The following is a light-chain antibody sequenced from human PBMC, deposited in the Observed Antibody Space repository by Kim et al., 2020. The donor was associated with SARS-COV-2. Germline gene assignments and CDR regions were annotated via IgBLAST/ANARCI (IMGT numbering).Light chain of an antibody. CDR1: QSDSSSY. CDR3: QQYGNSPYT. V-gene: IGKV3-20*01. CDR2: DAS. J-gene: IGKJ2*01. Sequence: EIVLTQSPGTLSLSPGERATLSCRASQSDSSSYLVWYQQKPGQAPRLLIYDASSRATGIPDRFSGSGSGTDFTLTISRLEPEDFAVYYCQQYGNSPYTFGQGTKLEI.